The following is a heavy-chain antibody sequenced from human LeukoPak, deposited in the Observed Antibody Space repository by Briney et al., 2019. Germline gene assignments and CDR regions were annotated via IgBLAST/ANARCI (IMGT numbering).Heavy chain of an antibody. CDR1: GFTLSRYA. Sequence: GGPLSLSCAPSGFTLSRYAMSWVRQAPGKGLQWVSAISGSGGRTYYADSVRGGFTIYRQNSKNTLYLQMNSLRAEDTALYYFSKGLIRYLDWLLDWCDCWGQGTLVIFSS. V-gene: IGHV3-23*01. CDR3: SKGLIRYLDWLLDWCDC. D-gene: IGHD3-9*01. J-gene: IGHJ4*02. CDR2: ISGSGGRT.